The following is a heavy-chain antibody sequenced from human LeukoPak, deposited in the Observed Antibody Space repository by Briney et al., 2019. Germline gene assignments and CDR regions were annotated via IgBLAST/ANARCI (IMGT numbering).Heavy chain of an antibody. V-gene: IGHV1-8*01. J-gene: IGHJ5*02. D-gene: IGHD1-1*01. CDR2: MNPNSGNT. CDR3: ATWRGWEFRFDP. Sequence: GPSVNVSCTSSGYTFTSYDINWVRQATGQGLEWMGWMNPNSGNTGYAQKFQDRVTMTRNTSISTAYMELSSLRSEDTAVYYCATWRGWEFRFDPWGQGTLVTVSS. CDR1: GYTFTSYD.